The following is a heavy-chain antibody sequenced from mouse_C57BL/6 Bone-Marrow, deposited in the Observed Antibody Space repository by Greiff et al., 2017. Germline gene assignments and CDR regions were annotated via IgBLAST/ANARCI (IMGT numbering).Heavy chain of an antibody. Sequence: EVQLQQSGAELVRPGASVKLSCTASGFNIKDDYMHWVKQRPEQGLEWIGWIDPENGDTEYASKFQGKATITAATSSNTAYLQLSSLTSEDTAVYYCTRGTMVTYFDYWGQGTTLTVSS. CDR1: GFNIKDDY. D-gene: IGHD2-2*01. CDR2: IDPENGDT. V-gene: IGHV14-4*01. CDR3: TRGTMVTYFDY. J-gene: IGHJ2*01.